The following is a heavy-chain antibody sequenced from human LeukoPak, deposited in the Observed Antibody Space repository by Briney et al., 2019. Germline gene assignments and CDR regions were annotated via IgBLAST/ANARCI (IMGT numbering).Heavy chain of an antibody. CDR2: IYYSGIT. Sequence: SETLSLTCAVYGGSFSGYYWGWIRQPPGKGLECIGTIYYSGITYYNSSLKSRVTISVDTSKNQFSLKLSSVTAADTAVYFCARSGPAAGRPDAFDIWGQGTMVTVSS. V-gene: IGHV4-34*01. D-gene: IGHD2-2*01. J-gene: IGHJ3*02. CDR1: GGSFSGYY. CDR3: ARSGPAAGRPDAFDI.